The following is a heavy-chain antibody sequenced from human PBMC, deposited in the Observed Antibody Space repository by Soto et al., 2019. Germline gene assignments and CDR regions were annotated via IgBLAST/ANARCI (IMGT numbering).Heavy chain of an antibody. V-gene: IGHV4-59*01. J-gene: IGHJ6*03. CDR1: GGSISSYY. Sequence: PSETLSLTCTVSGGSISSYYWSWIRQPPGKGLKWIGYIYYSGSTNYNPSLKSRVTISVDTSKNQFSLKLSSVTAADTAVYYCARISRFLEWLSPQGYYYYYMDVWGKGTTVTVSS. CDR3: ARISRFLEWLSPQGYYYYYMDV. D-gene: IGHD3-3*01. CDR2: IYYSGST.